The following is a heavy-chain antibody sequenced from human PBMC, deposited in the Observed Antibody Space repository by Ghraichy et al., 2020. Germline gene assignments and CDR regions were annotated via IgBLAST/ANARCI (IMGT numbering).Heavy chain of an antibody. Sequence: GSLRLSCTVSGGSISSSSYYWGWIRQPPGKGLEWIGSISYSGNTYYNPSLKSRVSIYVGTSTNQFSLKLSCVTAADTAVYYCARARAPHGPFDYWGQGTLVTVSS. V-gene: IGHV4-39*01. J-gene: IGHJ4*02. CDR3: ARARAPHGPFDY. D-gene: IGHD2-8*01. CDR1: GGSISSSSYY. CDR2: ISYSGNT.